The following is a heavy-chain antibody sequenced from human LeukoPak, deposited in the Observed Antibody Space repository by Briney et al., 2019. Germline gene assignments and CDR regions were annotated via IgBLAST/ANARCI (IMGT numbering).Heavy chain of an antibody. D-gene: IGHD7-27*01. Sequence: GGSLRLSCAASEFTFSTYAMSWVRQAPGKGLEWVSTITTSDGNTYYADSVKGRFTVSRDNSKNTLFLQMNSLRAEDTAVYYCAKDGGLWVSAHWGDSWGRGTLVTVSS. CDR2: ITTSDGNT. CDR1: EFTFSTYA. V-gene: IGHV3-23*01. J-gene: IGHJ4*02. CDR3: AKDGGLWVSAHWGDS.